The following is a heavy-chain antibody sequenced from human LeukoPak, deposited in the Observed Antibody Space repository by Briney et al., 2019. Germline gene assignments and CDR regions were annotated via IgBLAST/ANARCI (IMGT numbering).Heavy chain of an antibody. CDR2: IIPILGIT. CDR1: GGTFSRYA. CDR3: ARAPDI. V-gene: IGHV1-69*04. Sequence: SVKVSCKASGGTFSRYAISWVRQAPGQGLEWTGRIIPILGITNYAQKFQGRVTITADKFTSTVHMELSSLRSEDTAVYYCARAPDIWGQGTMVTVSS. J-gene: IGHJ3*02.